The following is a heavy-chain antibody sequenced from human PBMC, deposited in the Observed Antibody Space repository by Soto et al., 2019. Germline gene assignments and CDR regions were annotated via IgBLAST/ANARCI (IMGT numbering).Heavy chain of an antibody. CDR1: GDSISSINW. D-gene: IGHD1-7*01. CDR2: VANSGTT. Sequence: SATLSHTCGVSGDSISSINWWSWIRQSPGKGLEWIGYVANSGTTNYNPSLKSRVTLSLDTSNNQFSLKLASVTAADTAVYYCAMAGNYRYFDSWGQGVLVTV. J-gene: IGHJ4*02. V-gene: IGHV4-4*02. CDR3: AMAGNYRYFDS.